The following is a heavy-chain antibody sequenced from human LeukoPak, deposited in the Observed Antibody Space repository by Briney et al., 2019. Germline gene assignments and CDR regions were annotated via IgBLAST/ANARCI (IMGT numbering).Heavy chain of an antibody. CDR2: IYYSGST. V-gene: IGHV4-59*01. CDR1: GGSISSYY. CDR3: AREGRGYCSGGSCTLRDYYYAMDV. J-gene: IGHJ6*02. Sequence: SETLSLTCTVSGGSISSYYWSWIRQPPGEGLEWIGYIYYSGSTNYNPSLKSRVTISVDTSKNQFSLKLSSVTAADTAVYYCAREGRGYCSGGSCTLRDYYYAMDVWGQGTTVTVSS. D-gene: IGHD2-15*01.